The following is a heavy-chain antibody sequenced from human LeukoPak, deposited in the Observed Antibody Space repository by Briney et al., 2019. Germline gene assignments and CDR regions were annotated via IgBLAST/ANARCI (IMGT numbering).Heavy chain of an antibody. CDR1: GYSFTSYW. CDR3: AGPIYYDSSAAHF. V-gene: IGHV5-51*01. J-gene: IGHJ4*02. D-gene: IGHD3-22*01. Sequence: GESLKISCRCSGYSFTSYWIGWVRQMPGKGLEWMGIIYPGDSDTRYSPSFQGQVTISADKSISTAYLQWSSLKASDTAMYYCAGPIYYDSSAAHFWGQGTLVTVSS. CDR2: IYPGDSDT.